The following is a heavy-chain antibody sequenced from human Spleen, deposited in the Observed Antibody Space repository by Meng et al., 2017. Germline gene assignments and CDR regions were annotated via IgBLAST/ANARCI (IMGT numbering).Heavy chain of an antibody. CDR2: IHYSGST. CDR1: GCSISSGTYY. Sequence: QVQLQESGPGLVKPSHTLSLTCTVPGCSISSGTYYWGWIRQLPGKGLEWIAYIHYSGSTYYSPSLKSRVTISLDTSKNQLSLKLSSMTAADTAVYYCARYVFDSSSLYSNWFDPWGQGTLVTVSS. CDR3: ARYVFDSSSLYSNWFDP. D-gene: IGHD3-22*01. J-gene: IGHJ5*02. V-gene: IGHV4-31*03.